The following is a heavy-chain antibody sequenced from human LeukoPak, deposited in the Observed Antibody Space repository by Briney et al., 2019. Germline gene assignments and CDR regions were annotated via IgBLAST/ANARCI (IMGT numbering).Heavy chain of an antibody. V-gene: IGHV3-7*01. CDR2: IKQDGSEK. J-gene: IGHJ4*02. CDR1: GFTFSGFW. D-gene: IGHD3-16*01. Sequence: GGSLRLSCAASGFTFSGFWMSWVRQAPGKGLEWVANIKQDGSEKYYVDSVKGRFTISRDNAKNSQYLQMNSLRAEDTAAYYCAKGRGLDYWGQGTLVTVSS. CDR3: AKGRGLDY.